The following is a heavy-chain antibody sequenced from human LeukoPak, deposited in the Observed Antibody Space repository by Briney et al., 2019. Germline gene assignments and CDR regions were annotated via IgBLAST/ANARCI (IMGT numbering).Heavy chain of an antibody. CDR2: ISSSSSNI. D-gene: IGHD3-10*01. Sequence: GGSLRLSCAASGFTFSSYSMNWVRQAPGKGLEWVSSISSSSSNIYYADSVKSRFTISRDNAKNSLYLQMNSLRAEDTAVYYCARVLCGSENRYDLGVWGQGTTVTVAS. CDR1: GFTFSSYS. CDR3: ARVLCGSENRYDLGV. J-gene: IGHJ6*02. V-gene: IGHV3-21*04.